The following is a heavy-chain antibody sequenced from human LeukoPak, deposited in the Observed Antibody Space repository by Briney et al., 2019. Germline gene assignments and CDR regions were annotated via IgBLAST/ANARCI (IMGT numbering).Heavy chain of an antibody. CDR2: VSSHGNDG. J-gene: IGHJ4*02. D-gene: IGHD5-24*01. CDR1: EFTFSNYA. V-gene: IGHV3-30*17. CDR3: TRDAYNFNDFDY. Sequence: GGFLRLSCAVSEFTFSNYAMHWVRQPPGKGLEWVAVVSSHGNDGYYADSVRGRFTISRDNSKNPLYLQIDSLRLEDTAIYYCTRDAYNFNDFDYWGQGTLVAVSS.